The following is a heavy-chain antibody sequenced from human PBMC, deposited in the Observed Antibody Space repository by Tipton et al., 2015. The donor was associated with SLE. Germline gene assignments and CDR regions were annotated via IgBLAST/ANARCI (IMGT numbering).Heavy chain of an antibody. D-gene: IGHD6-6*01. V-gene: IGHV4-61*09. J-gene: IGHJ3*02. Sequence: TLSLTCTVSGGSISSGSYDWSWIRQPAGKGLEWIGHIYTSGSTTYNPPLQSRVTITVDTSKNQFSLKLSSVTAADTAVYYCARGGIYSSASGPAFVIWGQGTMVTLSS. CDR3: ARGGIYSSASGPAFVI. CDR2: IYTSGST. CDR1: GGSISSGSYD.